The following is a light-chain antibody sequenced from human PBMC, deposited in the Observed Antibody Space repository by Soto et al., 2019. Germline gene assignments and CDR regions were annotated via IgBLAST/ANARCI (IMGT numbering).Light chain of an antibody. CDR2: GAS. V-gene: IGKV3-20*01. CDR1: QSVSSSC. J-gene: IGKJ1*01. Sequence: IVLTQSPGTLSLSPGKRATLSCGASQSVSSSCLGWYQQKPGQAPRLLMYGASNRATGIGIPDRFSGSGSGTDFTLTISRLEPEDFAVYYCQQNGSIGQGTKVDIK. CDR3: QQNGS.